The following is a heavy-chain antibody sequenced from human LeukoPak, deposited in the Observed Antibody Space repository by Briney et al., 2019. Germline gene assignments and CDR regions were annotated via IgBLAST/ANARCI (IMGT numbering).Heavy chain of an antibody. CDR2: IWYDGSNK. Sequence: GGSLRLSCAASGFTFSSYGMHWVRQAPGKGLEWVAVIWYDGSNKYYAESVKGRFTVSRDNSKNPLYLQMNSLRAEVTEVYYCAKDSNYSFDYSGQGTLVTVS. CDR3: AKDSNYSFDY. J-gene: IGHJ4*02. CDR1: GFTFSSYG. V-gene: IGHV3-33*06. D-gene: IGHD4-11*01.